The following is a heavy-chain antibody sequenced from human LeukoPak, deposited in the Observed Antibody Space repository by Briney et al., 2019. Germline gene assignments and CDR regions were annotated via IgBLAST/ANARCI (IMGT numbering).Heavy chain of an antibody. CDR1: GYTFITSY. Sequence: ASVKVSCKTSGYTFITSYTHWVRQAPGQGLEWMGMINPIDGNTNRPQKFRGRLTVTRDTSTSTVYMELSSLTSEDTAVYYCAREPTSGSSYFDYWGQGTLVTVSS. CDR2: INPIDGNT. D-gene: IGHD1-26*01. V-gene: IGHV1-46*01. J-gene: IGHJ4*02. CDR3: AREPTSGSSYFDY.